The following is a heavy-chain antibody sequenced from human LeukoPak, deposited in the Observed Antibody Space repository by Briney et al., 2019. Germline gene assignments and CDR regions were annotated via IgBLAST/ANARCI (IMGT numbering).Heavy chain of an antibody. Sequence: TGGSLRLSCAASGFTFSSYAMDWVRQAPGKGLEWVAVISHDGSHKYYADSLKGRFTISRDNSKNTLYLQMNSLRAEDTAIYYCEQDICAEAYWGQGTLVTVSS. CDR2: ISHDGSHK. J-gene: IGHJ4*02. CDR1: GFTFSSYA. V-gene: IGHV3-30*18. CDR3: EQDICAEAY. D-gene: IGHD2-21*01.